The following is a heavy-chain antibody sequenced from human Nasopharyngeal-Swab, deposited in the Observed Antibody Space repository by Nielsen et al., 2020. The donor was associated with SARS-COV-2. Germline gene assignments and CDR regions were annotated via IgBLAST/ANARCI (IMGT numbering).Heavy chain of an antibody. J-gene: IGHJ4*02. V-gene: IGHV3-15*01. D-gene: IGHD1-14*01. CDR2: IKTKTDGGTT. CDR3: TFLQGRISLYFDY. CDR1: GFTFSNAW. Sequence: GESLKISCAASGFTFSNAWMSWVRQAPGKGLEWVGRIKTKTDGGTTDYGAPVKGRFTISRDDSKNTLYLEMNSLKTEDTAVYFCTFLQGRISLYFDYWGLGTLVTVSS.